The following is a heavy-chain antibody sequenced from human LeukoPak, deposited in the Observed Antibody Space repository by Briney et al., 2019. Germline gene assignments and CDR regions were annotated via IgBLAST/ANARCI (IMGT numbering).Heavy chain of an antibody. Sequence: ASVKVSCKASGSTFTSYDINWVRQATGQGLEWMGWMNPNSGNTGYAQKFQGRVTMTRNTSISTAYMELSSLRSEDTAVYYCARGGGYDYVWGSYPFIYYYYGMDVWGQGTTVTVSS. CDR2: MNPNSGNT. J-gene: IGHJ6*02. CDR1: GSTFTSYD. CDR3: ARGGGYDYVWGSYPFIYYYYGMDV. V-gene: IGHV1-8*01. D-gene: IGHD3-16*02.